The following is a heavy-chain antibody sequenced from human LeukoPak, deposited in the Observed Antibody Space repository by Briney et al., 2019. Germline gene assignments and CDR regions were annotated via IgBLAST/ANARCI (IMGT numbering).Heavy chain of an antibody. CDR3: ASSDYSGSYSDY. J-gene: IGHJ4*02. CDR2: INHSGST. CDR1: GGSFSGYY. D-gene: IGHD1-26*01. Sequence: PSETLSLTCAVYGGSFSGYYWSWIRQPPGKGLEWIGEINHSGSTNYNPSLKSRVTISVDTSKNQFSQKLSSVTAADTAVYYCASSDYSGSYSDYWGQGTLVTVSS. V-gene: IGHV4-34*01.